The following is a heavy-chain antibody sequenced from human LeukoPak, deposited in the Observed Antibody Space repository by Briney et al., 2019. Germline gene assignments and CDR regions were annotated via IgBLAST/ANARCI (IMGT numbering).Heavy chain of an antibody. CDR1: GFALDDYV. CDR2: ISRDSANI. Sequence: PGGSLRLSCTASGFALDDYVMHWVRQTPGGGLEWVSVISRDSANIGYADSVKGRFTTSRDNDKNSLYLQMNSLTTEDTALYYCARDFCTGCNYYFYGMDVWGRGTTVTVSS. J-gene: IGHJ6*02. CDR3: ARDFCTGCNYYFYGMDV. V-gene: IGHV3-9*01. D-gene: IGHD2-2*01.